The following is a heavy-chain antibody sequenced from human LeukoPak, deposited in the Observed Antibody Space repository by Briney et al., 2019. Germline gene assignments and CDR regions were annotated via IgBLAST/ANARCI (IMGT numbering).Heavy chain of an antibody. J-gene: IGHJ4*02. CDR1: GHTFTSYD. V-gene: IGHV1-8*01. CDR3: ARDPLWFGTKFDY. D-gene: IGHD3-10*01. CDR2: MNPNSGNT. Sequence: EASVKVSCKASGHTFTSYDINWVRQATGQGLEWMGWMNPNSGNTGYAQKFQGRVTMTRNTSISTAYMELSSLRSEDTAVYYCARDPLWFGTKFDYWGQGTLVTVSS.